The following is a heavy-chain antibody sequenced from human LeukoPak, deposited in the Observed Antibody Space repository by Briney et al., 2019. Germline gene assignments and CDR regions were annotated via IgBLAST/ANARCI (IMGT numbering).Heavy chain of an antibody. CDR1: GYTFTSYY. CDR3: ARTMQRNWFDP. CDR2: INPSGGST. Sequence: ASVKVSCKASGYTFTSYYMHWVRQAPGQGLEWMGIINPSGGSTSYAQKFQGRVTMTRDMSTSTVYMELSSLRSEDTAVYYCARTMQRNWFDPWGQGTLVTVSS. J-gene: IGHJ5*02. V-gene: IGHV1-46*01. D-gene: IGHD4/OR15-4a*01.